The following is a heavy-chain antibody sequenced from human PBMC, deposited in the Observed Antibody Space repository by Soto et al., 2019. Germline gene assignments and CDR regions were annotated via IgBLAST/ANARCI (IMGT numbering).Heavy chain of an antibody. V-gene: IGHV1-2*04. J-gene: IGHJ3*02. CDR2: INPNSGGT. CDR1: GYTFTGYY. D-gene: IGHD6-19*01. CDR3: ARGTQQWLVRDAFDI. Sequence: VASVKVSCKASGYTFTGYYMHWVRQAPGQGLEWMGWINPNSGGTNYAQKFQGWVTMTRDTSMSTAYMELSSLRSEDTAVYYCARGTQQWLVRDAFDIWGQGTMVTVSS.